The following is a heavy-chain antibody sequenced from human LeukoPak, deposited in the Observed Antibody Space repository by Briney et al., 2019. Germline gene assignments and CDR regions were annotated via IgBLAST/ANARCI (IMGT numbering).Heavy chain of an antibody. V-gene: IGHV1-2*02. D-gene: IGHD3-9*01. Sequence: ASVKVSCKASGYTFTGYYMHWVRQAPGQGLEWMGWINLNSGGTNYAQKFQGRVTMTRDTSISTAYMELSRLRSDDTAVYYCARESELVGELRYFDWHTPWYFDYWGQGTLVTVSS. CDR1: GYTFTGYY. CDR3: ARESELVGELRYFDWHTPWYFDY. J-gene: IGHJ4*02. CDR2: INLNSGGT.